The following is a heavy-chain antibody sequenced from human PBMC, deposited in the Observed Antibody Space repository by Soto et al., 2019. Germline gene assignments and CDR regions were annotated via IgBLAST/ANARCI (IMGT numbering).Heavy chain of an antibody. V-gene: IGHV3-23*01. Sequence: EVQLLESGGGLVQPGGSLRLACAASGFTFSSYAMSWVRQAPGKGLEWVSGVTGGGGSTHYADSVKGRFTISRDNAKNTLYRQMNSLRAEDTAVYYCARLRGVVATWDGFGNWGQGTMVTVSS. D-gene: IGHD3-3*01. CDR3: ARLRGVVATWDGFGN. CDR1: GFTFSSYA. J-gene: IGHJ3*02. CDR2: VTGGGGST.